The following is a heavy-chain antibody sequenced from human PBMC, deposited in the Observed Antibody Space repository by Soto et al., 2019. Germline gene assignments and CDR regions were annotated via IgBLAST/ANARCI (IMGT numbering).Heavy chain of an antibody. D-gene: IGHD4-17*01. CDR1: GFTFSRYS. CDR2: ISSSGSSI. Sequence: GSLRLSCAASGFTFSRYSMTWVRQAPGKGLEWVSYISSSGSSIYYADSVKGRFTISRDNAKNSLYLQMNSLRDEDTAVYYCARERGGMATVDAVVKVRGFDIWGRGTMVTVSS. J-gene: IGHJ3*02. CDR3: ARERGGMATVDAVVKVRGFDI. V-gene: IGHV3-48*02.